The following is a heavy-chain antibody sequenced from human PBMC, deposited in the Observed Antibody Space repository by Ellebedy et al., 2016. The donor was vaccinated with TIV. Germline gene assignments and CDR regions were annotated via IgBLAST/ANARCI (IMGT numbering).Heavy chain of an antibody. J-gene: IGHJ4*02. CDR2: ISAYNGNT. D-gene: IGHD3-16*02. V-gene: IGHV1-18*01. CDR1: GYTFTSYG. Sequence: AASVKVSCKASGYTFTSYGISWVRQAPGQGLERMGWISAYNGNTNYAQKLQGRVTMTTDTSTSTAYMELRSLRSDDTAVYNCARDQGDDYVWGSYLDYWGQGTLVTVSS. CDR3: ARDQGDDYVWGSYLDY.